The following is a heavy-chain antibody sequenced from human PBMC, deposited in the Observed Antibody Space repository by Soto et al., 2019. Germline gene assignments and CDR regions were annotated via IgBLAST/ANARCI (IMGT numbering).Heavy chain of an antibody. V-gene: IGHV3-43*01. Sequence: PGGSLRLSCAASGFTFEDYTMHWVRQAPGKGLEWVSLIRWDGGNTDYADSVEGRFTISRDNSKNALYLQMNNLGPEDTALYYSAKDMRCRSTRCYSAYYFYGMDVWVQWATVTVSS. CDR3: AKDMRCRSTRCYSAYYFYGMDV. CDR1: GFTFEDYT. CDR2: IRWDGGNT. J-gene: IGHJ6*02. D-gene: IGHD2-2*02.